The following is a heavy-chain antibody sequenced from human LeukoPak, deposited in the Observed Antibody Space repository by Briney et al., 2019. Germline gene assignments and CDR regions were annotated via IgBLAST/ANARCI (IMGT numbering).Heavy chain of an antibody. CDR3: ARHCSSTSCYARALDY. V-gene: IGHV5-51*01. CDR2: IYPGDSDT. J-gene: IGHJ4*02. CDR1: GYSFTSYW. D-gene: IGHD2-2*01. Sequence: GESLKISCKGSGYSFTSYWIGWVRQMPGKGLEWVGIIYPGDSDTRYSPSFQGQVTISADKSISTAYLQWSSLKASDTAMYYCARHCSSTSCYARALDYWGQGTLVTVSS.